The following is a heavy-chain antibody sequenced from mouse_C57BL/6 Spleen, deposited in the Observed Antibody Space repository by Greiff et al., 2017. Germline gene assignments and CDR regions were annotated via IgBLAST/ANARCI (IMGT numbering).Heavy chain of an antibody. D-gene: IGHD1-1*01. J-gene: IGHJ4*01. CDR2: ISSGGSYT. CDR3: ARHSLYYCGSSYVPDYYAMDY. Sequence: EVQLVESGGDLVKPGGSLKLSCAASGFTFSSYGMSWVRQTPDKRLEWVATISSGGSYTYYPDSVKGRFTISRDNAKNTLYLQMSSLKSEDTAMYYCARHSLYYCGSSYVPDYYAMDYWGQGTSVTVSS. V-gene: IGHV5-6*01. CDR1: GFTFSSYG.